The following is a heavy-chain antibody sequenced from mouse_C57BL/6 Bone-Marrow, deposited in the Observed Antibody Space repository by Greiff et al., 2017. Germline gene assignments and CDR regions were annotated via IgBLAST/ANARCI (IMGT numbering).Heavy chain of an antibody. CDR1: GYTFTSYW. CDR3: ARPYYSNDWYCDV. V-gene: IGHV1-55*01. J-gene: IGHJ1*03. Sequence: QVQLQQPGAELVKPGASVKMSCKASGYTFTSYWITWVKQRPGQGLEWIGDISPGSGSTNYNEKFKSKATLTVDTSSSTAYMQLSSLTSEDSAVYYCARPYYSNDWYCDVWGTGTTVTVSA. CDR2: ISPGSGST. D-gene: IGHD2-5*01.